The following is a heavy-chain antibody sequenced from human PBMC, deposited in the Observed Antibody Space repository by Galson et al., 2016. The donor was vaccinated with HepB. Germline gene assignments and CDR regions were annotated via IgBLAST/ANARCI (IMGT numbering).Heavy chain of an antibody. CDR3: ARRSYYDFWSGFWFDY. CDR1: GGSFSEYY. J-gene: IGHJ4*02. D-gene: IGHD3-3*01. V-gene: IGHV4-39*01. CDR2: IYYSGST. Sequence: SETLSLTCAVFGGSFSEYYWGWIRQPPGKGLEWIGSIYYSGSTYYNSSLKSRVTISVDTSKNQFSLKLSSVTAADTAVYYCARRSYYDFWSGFWFDYWGQGTLVTVSS.